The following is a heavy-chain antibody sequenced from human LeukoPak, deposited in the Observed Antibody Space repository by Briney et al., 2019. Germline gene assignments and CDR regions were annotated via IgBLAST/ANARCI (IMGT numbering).Heavy chain of an antibody. CDR3: ARDRVVYYGLDYFDL. CDR1: GFTFSGYW. J-gene: IGHJ5*02. V-gene: IGHV3-7*01. CDR2: IKQDGSER. Sequence: GGSLRLSCAASGFTFSGYWMSWVRQAPGKGLEWVAKIKQDGSERYYVDSVKGRFTISRDNAKISLYLQMNSLRAEDTAVYYCARDRVVYYGLDYFDLWGQGTLVTVSS. D-gene: IGHD3-10*01.